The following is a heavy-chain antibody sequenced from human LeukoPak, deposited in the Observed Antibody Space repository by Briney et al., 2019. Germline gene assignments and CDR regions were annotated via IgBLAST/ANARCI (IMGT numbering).Heavy chain of an antibody. V-gene: IGHV4-30-2*01. D-gene: IGHD6-19*01. CDR1: GGSISSGGYS. CDR2: IYHSGST. CDR3: ASGRWLLDY. J-gene: IGHJ4*02. Sequence: SETLSLTCAVSGGSISSGGYSWSWIRQPPGKGLEWIGYIYHSGSTYYNPSLKSRVTISVDRSKNQFSLKLSSVTAADTAVYYCASGRWLLDYWGQGTLVTVSS.